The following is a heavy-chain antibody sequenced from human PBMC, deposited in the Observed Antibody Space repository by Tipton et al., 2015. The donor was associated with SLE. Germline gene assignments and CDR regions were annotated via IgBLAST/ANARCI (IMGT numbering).Heavy chain of an antibody. D-gene: IGHD4-17*01. Sequence: TLSLTCTVSGGSISSSSYYWGWIRQPPGKGLEWIGSIYYSGSTCYNPSLKSRVTISVDTSKNQFSRELSSVTAADTAVYYCARHDYGDYGYFDYWGQGTLVTVSS. J-gene: IGHJ4*02. CDR1: GGSISSSSYY. CDR2: IYYSGST. CDR3: ARHDYGDYGYFDY. V-gene: IGHV4-39*01.